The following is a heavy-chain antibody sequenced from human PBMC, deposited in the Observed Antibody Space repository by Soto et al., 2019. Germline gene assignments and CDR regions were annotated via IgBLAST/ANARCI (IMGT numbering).Heavy chain of an antibody. J-gene: IGHJ6*02. V-gene: IGHV3-23*01. CDR1: GFTFSSYA. CDR3: AKGLTTESSWLSYYYYGMDV. CDR2: ISGSGGST. Sequence: EVQLLESGGGLVQPGGSLRLSCAASGFTFSSYAMSWVRQAPGKGLEWVSAISGSGGSTYYADSVKGRFTISRDNSKNTLYLQMNSLRAEDTAVYYCAKGLTTESSWLSYYYYGMDVWGQGTTVTVSS. D-gene: IGHD6-13*01.